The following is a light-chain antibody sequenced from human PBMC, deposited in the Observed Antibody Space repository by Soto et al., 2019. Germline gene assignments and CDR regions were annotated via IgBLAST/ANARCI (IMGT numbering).Light chain of an antibody. CDR3: QQYGRSPVT. Sequence: DIGLTQSPCTLSLSPGERATLSCRASQTISGTYLAWYQQKPGQAPRLLIYSSSSRAAGVSDRFSGSGSGTDFSLTISRLEPEDFAMYYCQQYGRSPVTFGQGTKVDIK. CDR2: SSS. V-gene: IGKV3-20*01. J-gene: IGKJ1*01. CDR1: QTISGTY.